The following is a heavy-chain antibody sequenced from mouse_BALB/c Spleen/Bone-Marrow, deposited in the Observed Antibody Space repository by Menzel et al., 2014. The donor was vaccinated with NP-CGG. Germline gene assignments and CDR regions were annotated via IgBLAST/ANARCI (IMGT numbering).Heavy chain of an antibody. CDR3: TRSGYYGYGRYFDV. D-gene: IGHD1-2*01. V-gene: IGHV1S81*02. CDR1: GYTFTNYF. Sequence: QVTLKESGAELVKPGASVKLSCRVSGYTFTNYFVYWVKQRPGQGLEWIGEINPSNDTPNFNEKFKSKATLTVDKSSSTAYMQLSSLTSEDSAVYYCTRSGYYGYGRYFDVWGARTTVTVSS. CDR2: INPSNDTP. J-gene: IGHJ1*01.